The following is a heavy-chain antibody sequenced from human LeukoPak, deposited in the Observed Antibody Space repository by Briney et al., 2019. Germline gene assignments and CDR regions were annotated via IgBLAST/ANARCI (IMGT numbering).Heavy chain of an antibody. Sequence: GGSLRLSCAASGFTFSSYSMNWVRQAPGKGLEWVSSISSSSSYIYYADSVKGRFTISRDNAKNSLYLQMNSLRAEDTAVYYCARFSCSGGSCYSYYYYGMDVWGQGTTVTVSS. CDR1: GFTFSSYS. V-gene: IGHV3-21*01. J-gene: IGHJ6*02. CDR2: ISSSSSYI. D-gene: IGHD2-15*01. CDR3: ARFSCSGGSCYSYYYYGMDV.